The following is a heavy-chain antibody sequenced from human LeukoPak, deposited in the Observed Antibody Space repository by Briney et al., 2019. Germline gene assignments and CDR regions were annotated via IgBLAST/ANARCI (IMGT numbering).Heavy chain of an antibody. D-gene: IGHD2-2*01. CDR1: GYSISSGYY. Sequence: SETLSLTCTVSGYSISSGYYWGWIRQPPGKGLEWIGSIYHSGSTYYNPSLKSRVTISVDTSKNQFSLKLSSVTAADTAVYYCARVAAADVFDYWGQGTLVTVSS. V-gene: IGHV4-38-2*02. J-gene: IGHJ4*02. CDR3: ARVAAADVFDY. CDR2: IYHSGST.